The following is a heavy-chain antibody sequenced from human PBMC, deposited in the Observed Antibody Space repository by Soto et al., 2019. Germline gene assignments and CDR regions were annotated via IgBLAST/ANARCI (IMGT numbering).Heavy chain of an antibody. V-gene: IGHV4-31*03. D-gene: IGHD2-2*01. CDR3: ARGTLV. Sequence: QVQLQESGPGLMQPSQTLSLTCTVSGGSIGSGGYWWIWIRQHPGRGLEWIGFVSYTGNTQYNPSLKSRVNISVDTSTKQFSLKLSSVTAADTAVYYCARGTLVWGQGTLVTVSS. CDR2: VSYTGNT. CDR1: GGSIGSGGYW. J-gene: IGHJ4*02.